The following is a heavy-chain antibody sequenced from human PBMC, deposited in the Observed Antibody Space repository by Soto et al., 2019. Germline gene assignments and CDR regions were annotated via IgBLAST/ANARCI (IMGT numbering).Heavy chain of an antibody. CDR2: IRSKANSYAT. CDR3: TVTTRPQGH. V-gene: IGHV3-73*02. D-gene: IGHD4-4*01. Sequence: EVQLVESGGGLVQPGGSLKLSCAASGFTFSGSAMHWVRQASGKGLEWVGRIRSKANSYATAYAASVKGRFTISRDDSKNTAYLQMNSLKTEDTAVYYCTVTTRPQGHWGQGTLVTVSS. J-gene: IGHJ4*02. CDR1: GFTFSGSA.